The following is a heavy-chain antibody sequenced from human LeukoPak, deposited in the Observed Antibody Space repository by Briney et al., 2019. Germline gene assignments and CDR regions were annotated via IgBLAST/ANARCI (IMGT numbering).Heavy chain of an antibody. J-gene: IGHJ6*02. V-gene: IGHV1-69*13. CDR2: IIPIFGTA. Sequence: GASVKVSCKASGYTFTGYYMHWVRQAPGQGLEWMGGIIPIFGTANYAQKFQGRVTITADESTSTAYMELSSLRSEDTAVYYCARAVVVVAATPGSVRGYYYYYGMDVWGQGTTVTVSS. CDR1: GYTFTGYY. D-gene: IGHD2-15*01. CDR3: ARAVVVVAATPGSVRGYYYYYGMDV.